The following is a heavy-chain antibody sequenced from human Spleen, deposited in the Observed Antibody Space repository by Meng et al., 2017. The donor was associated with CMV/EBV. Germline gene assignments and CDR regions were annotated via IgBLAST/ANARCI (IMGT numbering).Heavy chain of an antibody. Sequence: GESLKISCAASAFAFSSYAMSWVRQAPGKGLEWVSSISSSGGGTYYADSVKGRFTISRDTSKNMLYLQMNSLRAEDTALYYCAKESAVTGAFDIWGQGTMVTVSS. J-gene: IGHJ3*02. D-gene: IGHD4-11*01. CDR1: AFAFSSYA. V-gene: IGHV3-23*01. CDR2: ISSSGGGT. CDR3: AKESAVTGAFDI.